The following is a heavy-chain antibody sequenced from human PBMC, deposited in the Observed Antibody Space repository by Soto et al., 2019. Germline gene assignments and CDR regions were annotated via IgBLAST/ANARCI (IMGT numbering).Heavy chain of an antibody. V-gene: IGHV3-53*01. CDR3: ARSGYAARYDY. J-gene: IGHJ4*02. Sequence: GGSLSLSCAASGFTVSSNYMSWVRQAPGKGLEWVSVIYSGGSTYYADSVKGRFTISRDNSKNTLYLQMNSLRAEDTAVYYCARSGYAARYDYWGQGTLVTVSS. CDR1: GFTVSSNY. CDR2: IYSGGST. D-gene: IGHD6-6*01.